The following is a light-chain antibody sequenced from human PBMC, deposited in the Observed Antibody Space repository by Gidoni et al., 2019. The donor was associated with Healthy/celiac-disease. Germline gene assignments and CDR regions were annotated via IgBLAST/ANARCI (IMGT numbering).Light chain of an antibody. CDR2: GKN. CDR3: NSRDSSGNPNVV. V-gene: IGLV3-19*01. Sequence: SSELTLDPAVSVALRQTVRITCQGDSLRSYYASWYQQKPGQAPVLVMYGKNNRPSGIPDRFSGSSSGSTASLTITGAQAEDEADYYCNSRDSSGNPNVVFGGGTKLTVL. CDR1: SLRSYY. J-gene: IGLJ2*01.